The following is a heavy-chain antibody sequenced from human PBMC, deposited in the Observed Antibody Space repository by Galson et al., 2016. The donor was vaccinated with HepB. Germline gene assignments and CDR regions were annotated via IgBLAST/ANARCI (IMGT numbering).Heavy chain of an antibody. J-gene: IGHJ4*02. CDR1: GDSVSSNSAA. CDR3: ARTRYCSSTSCYTRHFDY. D-gene: IGHD2-2*02. Sequence: CAISGDSVSSNSAAWNWIRQSPSRGLEWLGRTYYRSNWYNDYAVSVKGRMTIYPDTSKNQFSLKPSSVTAADTAVYYWARTRYCSSTSCYTRHFDYWGQGTLVTVSS. V-gene: IGHV6-1*01. CDR2: TYYRSNWYN.